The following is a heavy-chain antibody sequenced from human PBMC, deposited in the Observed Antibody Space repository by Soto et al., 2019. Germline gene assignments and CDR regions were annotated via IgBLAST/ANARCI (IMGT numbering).Heavy chain of an antibody. D-gene: IGHD6-13*01. V-gene: IGHV4-59*08. Sequence: QVQLQESGPGLVKPSETLSLTCTVSGGSISNYYWSWIRQPPGKGLEWIGYIYYSGSTRYNPSLKSRVTISLYTSKNQFSLKLVSVTAADTAVYYCARHGPLAAAGTVFDYWGQGTLVTASS. J-gene: IGHJ4*02. CDR3: ARHGPLAAAGTVFDY. CDR1: GGSISNYY. CDR2: IYYSGST.